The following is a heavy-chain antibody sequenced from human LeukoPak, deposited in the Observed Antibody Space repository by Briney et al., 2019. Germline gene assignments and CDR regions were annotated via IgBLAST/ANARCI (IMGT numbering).Heavy chain of an antibody. J-gene: IGHJ4*02. CDR2: INPDGSST. CDR1: GFTFSTYW. Sequence: GGSLRLSCAASGFTFSTYWMHWVRQAPGKGLVWVSRINPDGSSTSYADSVKGRFTISRDNAKNTLYLQMNSLRAEDTAVYYCARGTSTACDYWGQGTLVTVSS. CDR3: ARGTSTACDY. V-gene: IGHV3-74*01. D-gene: IGHD2/OR15-2a*01.